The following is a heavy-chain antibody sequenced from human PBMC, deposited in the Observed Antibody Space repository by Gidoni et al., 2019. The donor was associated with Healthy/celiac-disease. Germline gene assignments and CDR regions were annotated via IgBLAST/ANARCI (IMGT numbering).Heavy chain of an antibody. CDR3: ARAPIAVAGTYYYYGMDV. V-gene: IGHV1-46*03. Sequence: QVQLVQSGAEVKKPGASVKVSCKASGYTFTSYYMHWVRQAPGQGLEWMGIINPSGGSTSYAQKFQGRVTMTRDTSTSTVYMELSSLRSEDTAVYYCARAPIAVAGTYYYYGMDVWGQGTTVTVSS. CDR2: INPSGGST. J-gene: IGHJ6*02. CDR1: GYTFTSYY. D-gene: IGHD6-19*01.